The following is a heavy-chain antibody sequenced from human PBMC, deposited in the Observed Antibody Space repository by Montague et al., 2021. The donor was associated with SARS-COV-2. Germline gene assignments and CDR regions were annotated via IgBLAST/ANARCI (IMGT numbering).Heavy chain of an antibody. V-gene: IGHV3-30*04. D-gene: IGHD1-26*01. CDR1: GFTFSSYA. Sequence: SLRLSCAASGFTFSSYAMHWVRQAPVKGLEWVAVISYDGSNKYYADSVKGRFTISRDNSKNTLYLQMNSLRAEDTAVYYCARPYSGSYYGYFDYRGQGTLVPGSS. CDR2: ISYDGSNK. J-gene: IGHJ4*02. CDR3: ARPYSGSYYGYFDY.